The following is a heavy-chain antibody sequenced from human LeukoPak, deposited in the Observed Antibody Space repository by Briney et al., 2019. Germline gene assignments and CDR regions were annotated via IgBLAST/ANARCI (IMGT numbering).Heavy chain of an antibody. CDR1: GGSISSYY. CDR2: IDTSGST. CDR3: AREFAPYYYDSSGYWAHAFDI. Sequence: SETLSLTCTVSGGSISSYYWSWIRQPAGKGLEWIGRIDTSGSTNYNPSLKSRVTMSVDTSKNQFSLKLSSVTAADTAVYYCAREFAPYYYDSSGYWAHAFDIWGQGTMVTVSS. D-gene: IGHD3-22*01. V-gene: IGHV4-4*07. J-gene: IGHJ3*02.